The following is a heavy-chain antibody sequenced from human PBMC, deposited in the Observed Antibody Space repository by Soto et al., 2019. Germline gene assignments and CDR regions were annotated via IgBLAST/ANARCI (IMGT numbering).Heavy chain of an antibody. CDR2: LYSGGST. D-gene: IGHD3-10*01. J-gene: IGHJ3*02. CDR3: ARGRPGDEGDAFDI. V-gene: IGHV3-53*02. Sequence: EVQLVETGGGLIQPGGSLRLSCAASGLIVSTNYMNWVRQAPGKGLEWVSVLYSGGSTHYAGSVKGRFIISRDNSKNTLYLKMNSLRAEDTAVYYCARGRPGDEGDAFDIWGHGTLVTVSS. CDR1: GLIVSTNY.